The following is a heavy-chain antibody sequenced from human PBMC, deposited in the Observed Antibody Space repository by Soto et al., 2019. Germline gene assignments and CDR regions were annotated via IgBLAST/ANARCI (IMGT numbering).Heavy chain of an antibody. CDR1: GGSIRSGNW. J-gene: IGHJ4*02. CDR2: IYHSGTT. CDR3: ARQRGYYVDY. V-gene: IGHV4-4*02. Sequence: TLSLTCTVSGGSIRSGNWWSWVRQPPGKGLEWIGEIYHSGTTNYNPSLKSRVTISVDKSKNQFSLKLTSVTAADTAVYYCARQRGYYVDYWGQGTLVTVSS. D-gene: IGHD3-22*01.